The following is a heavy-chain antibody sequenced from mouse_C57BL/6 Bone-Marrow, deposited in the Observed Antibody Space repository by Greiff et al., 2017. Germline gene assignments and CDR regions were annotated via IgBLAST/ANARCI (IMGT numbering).Heavy chain of an antibody. CDR2: IYPSDSET. CDR1: GYTFTSYW. V-gene: IGHV1-61*01. D-gene: IGHD3-2*02. Sequence: QVQLQQPGAELVRPGSSVKLSCKASGYTFTSYWMDWVKQRPGQGLEWIGNIYPSDSETHYNQKFKDKATLTVDKSSSTAYMQLSSLTSEDSAVYYCARSGVWWFAYWGQGTLVTVSA. CDR3: ARSGVWWFAY. J-gene: IGHJ3*01.